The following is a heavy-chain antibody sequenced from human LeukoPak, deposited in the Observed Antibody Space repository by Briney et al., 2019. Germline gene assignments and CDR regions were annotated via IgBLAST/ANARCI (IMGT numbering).Heavy chain of an antibody. Sequence: SETLSLTCAVYGGSFSSYYWSWIRQPPGKGLEWIGETNHSGSTNYNPSLKSRVTISVDTSKNQFSLKLSSVTAADTAVYYCARNRIAAAVGRGAKNWFDPWGQGTLVTVSS. CDR3: ARNRIAAAVGRGAKNWFDP. J-gene: IGHJ5*02. CDR1: GGSFSSYY. CDR2: TNHSGST. D-gene: IGHD6-13*01. V-gene: IGHV4-34*01.